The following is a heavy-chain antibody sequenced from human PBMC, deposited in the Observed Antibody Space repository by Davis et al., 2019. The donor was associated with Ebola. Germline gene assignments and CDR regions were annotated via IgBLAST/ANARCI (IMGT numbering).Heavy chain of an antibody. J-gene: IGHJ6*02. D-gene: IGHD3-3*01. CDR3: ARDMRDFWSGYYYYYGMDV. V-gene: IGHV3-11*01. CDR2: ISSSGSTI. Sequence: GGSLRLSCAASGFTFSDYYMSWIRQAPGKGLEWVSYISSSGSTIYYADSVKGRFTISRDNAKNSLYLQMNSLRAEDTAVYYCARDMRDFWSGYYYYYGMDVWGQGTTVTVSS. CDR1: GFTFSDYY.